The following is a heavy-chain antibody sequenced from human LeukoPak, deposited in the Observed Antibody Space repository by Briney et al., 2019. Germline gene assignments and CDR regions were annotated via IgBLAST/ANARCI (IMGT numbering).Heavy chain of an antibody. CDR2: MNPHSGKT. CDR3: ARDSERELHTADAFDI. Sequence: ASVKVSCKASGGTFSSYAISWVRQAPGQGLEWMGWMNPHSGKTGYAQNFQGRVTMTRDTSISTAYMELSSLRSEDTAVYYCARDSERELHTADAFDIWGQGTMVTVSS. J-gene: IGHJ3*02. D-gene: IGHD1-26*01. CDR1: GGTFSSYA. V-gene: IGHV1-8*02.